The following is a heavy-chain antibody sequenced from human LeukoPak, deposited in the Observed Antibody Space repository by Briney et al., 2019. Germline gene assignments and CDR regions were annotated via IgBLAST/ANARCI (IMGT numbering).Heavy chain of an antibody. CDR3: ARKGPEHLPTYFDH. D-gene: IGHD2-21*01. J-gene: IGHJ4*02. CDR1: GGSISSGGYS. Sequence: PSETLSLTCAVSGGSISSGGYSWGWIRQPPGKGLEWIGCIWPSGSTNYNPSLSGRVAISLDKSRNHFTLMVTAVTVADTAFYYCARKGPEHLPTYFDHWGRGILVTVSS. V-gene: IGHV4-30-2*01. CDR2: IWPSGST.